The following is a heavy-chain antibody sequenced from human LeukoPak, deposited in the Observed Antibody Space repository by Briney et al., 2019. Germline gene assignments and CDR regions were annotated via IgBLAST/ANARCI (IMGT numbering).Heavy chain of an antibody. V-gene: IGHV3-21*01. CDR1: GFTFSIYS. J-gene: IGHJ2*01. Sequence: GGSLTLSCAASGFTFSIYSMNWVRQAPGKGLEWVSSIGGSSSSLYYAESVKGRFTISRDNAKNSLYLQMNSLRDEDTAVYYCASRTGVRYWYFDLWGRGTLVTVSS. D-gene: IGHD7-27*01. CDR3: ASRTGVRYWYFDL. CDR2: IGGSSSSL.